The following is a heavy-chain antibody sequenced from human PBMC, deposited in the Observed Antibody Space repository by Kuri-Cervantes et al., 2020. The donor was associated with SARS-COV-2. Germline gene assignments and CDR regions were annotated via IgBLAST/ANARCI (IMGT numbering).Heavy chain of an antibody. CDR3: ARQSYDSSGYFPLNAFDL. D-gene: IGHD3-22*01. Sequence: ASVKVSCKSSGYTFSGYFIYWVRQAPGQGLEWMAWINPNNGGTRYAETFHGRVTVTRDTSISTVYLEMSRLRSDDTAVYYCARQSYDSSGYFPLNAFDLWGQGKMV. CDR2: INPNNGGT. J-gene: IGHJ3*01. CDR1: GYTFSGYF. V-gene: IGHV1-2*02.